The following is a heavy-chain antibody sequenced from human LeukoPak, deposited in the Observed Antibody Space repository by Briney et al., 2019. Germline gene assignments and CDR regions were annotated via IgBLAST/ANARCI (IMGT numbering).Heavy chain of an antibody. CDR1: GGSISSYY. D-gene: IGHD2-21*02. CDR2: IYYSGST. J-gene: IGHJ4*02. Sequence: SETLSLTCTVSGGSISSYYWSWIRQPPGKGLEWIGYIYYSGSTNYNPSLKSRVTISVDTSKNQFSLKLSSVTAADTAVYYCARVPDCGGDCYYFDYWGQGTLDTVSS. CDR3: ARVPDCGGDCYYFDY. V-gene: IGHV4-59*01.